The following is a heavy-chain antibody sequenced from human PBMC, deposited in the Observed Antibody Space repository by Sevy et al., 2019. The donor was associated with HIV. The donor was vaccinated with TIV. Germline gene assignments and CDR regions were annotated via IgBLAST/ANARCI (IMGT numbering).Heavy chain of an antibody. CDR2: FDPQDDEI. V-gene: IGHV1-24*01. Sequence: KVSCKVSGYTLTKLSIHWVRQAPGKGLEWLGDFDPQDDEIIYAQRFQGRLTMTEDTSTETAYMELSSLTSEDTAVYYCATVGLRYYSGSSSYQGDWFDPWGQGTLVTVSS. CDR3: ATVGLRYYSGSSSYQGDWFDP. CDR1: GYTLTKLS. J-gene: IGHJ5*02. D-gene: IGHD2-15*01.